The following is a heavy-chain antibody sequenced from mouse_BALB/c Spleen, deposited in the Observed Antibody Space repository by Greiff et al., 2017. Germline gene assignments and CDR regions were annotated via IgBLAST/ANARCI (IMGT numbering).Heavy chain of an antibody. Sequence: EVQLVESGGGLVQPGGSLKLSCAASGFTFSSYGMSWVRQTPDKRLELVATINSNGGSTYYPDSVKGRFTISRDNAKNTLYLQMSSLKSEDTAMYYCARERETGTRDYFDYWGQGTTLTVSS. J-gene: IGHJ2*01. CDR1: GFTFSSYG. CDR2: INSNGGST. CDR3: ARERETGTRDYFDY. V-gene: IGHV5-6-3*01. D-gene: IGHD4-1*01.